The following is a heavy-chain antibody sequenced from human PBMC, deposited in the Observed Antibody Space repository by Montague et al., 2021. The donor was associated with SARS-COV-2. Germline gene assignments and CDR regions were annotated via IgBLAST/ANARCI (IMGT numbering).Heavy chain of an antibody. Sequence: SETLSLTCSRLGSWNSGADRTSTRLHSSHMSESYADFCYNERTKYNPSLKSRVTISIDTPKNQFSLKLRSVTAADTAVYFCARAQTTCFIANCVNYFDYWGQGALVTVSS. CDR3: ARAQTTCFIANCVNYFDY. CDR2: FCYNERT. D-gene: IGHD2-2*01. V-gene: IGHV4-61*10. CDR1: SWNSGAD. J-gene: IGHJ4*02.